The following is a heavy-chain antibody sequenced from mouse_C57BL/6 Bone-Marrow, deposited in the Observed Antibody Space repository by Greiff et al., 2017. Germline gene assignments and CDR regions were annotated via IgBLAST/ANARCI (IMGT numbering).Heavy chain of an antibody. Sequence: VQLKESGAELVRPGASVTLSCKASGYTFTDYEMHWVKQTPVHGLEWIGAIDPETGGTAYNQKFKGKAILTADKSSSTAYMELRSLTSEDSAVYYCTRRDYAPMDYWGQGTSVTVSS. CDR2: IDPETGGT. CDR1: GYTFTDYE. J-gene: IGHJ4*01. V-gene: IGHV1-15*01. D-gene: IGHD1-1*01. CDR3: TRRDYAPMDY.